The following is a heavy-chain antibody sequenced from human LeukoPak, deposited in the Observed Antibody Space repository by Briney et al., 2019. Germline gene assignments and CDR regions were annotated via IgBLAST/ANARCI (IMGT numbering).Heavy chain of an antibody. D-gene: IGHD1-20*01. CDR2: ISGSGGST. CDR3: ARRRYNWNAIDY. Sequence: GGSLRLSCAASGFTFSSYAMSWVRQAPGKGLEWVSAISGSGGSTYYADSVKGRITISRDNAKNSLYLQMNSLRAEDTAVYYCARRRYNWNAIDYWGQGTLVTVSS. V-gene: IGHV3-23*01. CDR1: GFTFSSYA. J-gene: IGHJ4*02.